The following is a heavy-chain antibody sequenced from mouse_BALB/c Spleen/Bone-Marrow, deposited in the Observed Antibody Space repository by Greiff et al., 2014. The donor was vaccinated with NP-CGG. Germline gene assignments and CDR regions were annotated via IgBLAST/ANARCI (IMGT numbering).Heavy chain of an antibody. CDR2: IHPNGGNT. D-gene: IGHD4-1*01. V-gene: IGHV1S130*01. Sequence: VKLVESGSVLVRPGASVKLSCKASGYTFTSSWMHWAKQRPGQGLEWIGEIHPNGGNTNYNEKFKGKATLTVDTSSSTAYVDLSSLTSEDSAVYYCARELGRGYYFDYWGQGTTLTVSS. CDR1: GYTFTSSW. J-gene: IGHJ2*01. CDR3: ARELGRGYYFDY.